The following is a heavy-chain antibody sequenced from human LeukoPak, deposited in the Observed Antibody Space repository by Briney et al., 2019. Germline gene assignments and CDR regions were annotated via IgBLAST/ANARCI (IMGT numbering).Heavy chain of an antibody. D-gene: IGHD3-22*01. CDR2: ICTSGST. Sequence: SETLSLTCTVSGGSISSYYWSWIRQPAGKGLEWIGRICTSGSTNYNPSLKSRVTMSVDTSKNQFSLKLSSVTAADTAVYYCARDYYDRDAFDIWGQGTMVTVSS. J-gene: IGHJ3*02. V-gene: IGHV4-4*07. CDR1: GGSISSYY. CDR3: ARDYYDRDAFDI.